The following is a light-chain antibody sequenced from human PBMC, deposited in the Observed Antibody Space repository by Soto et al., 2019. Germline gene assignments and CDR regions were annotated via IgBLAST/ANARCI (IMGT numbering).Light chain of an antibody. J-gene: IGLJ1*01. CDR1: SSDVGGYNF. V-gene: IGLV2-14*01. Sequence: VLTQPASVSGSPGQSITISCTGTSSDVGGYNFVSWYQQHPDKAPKLMIYDVTNRPSGVSNRFSGSKSGNTASLTISGLQAEDEADYYCSSYTSISTYVFGTGNKVTVL. CDR3: SSYTSISTYV. CDR2: DVT.